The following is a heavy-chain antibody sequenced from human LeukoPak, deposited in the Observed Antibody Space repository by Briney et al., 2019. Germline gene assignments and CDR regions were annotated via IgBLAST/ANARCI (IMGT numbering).Heavy chain of an antibody. D-gene: IGHD3-3*01. CDR2: IRSKAYGGTT. V-gene: IGHV3-49*03. Sequence: PGGSLRLSCTASGFTFGDYAMSWFRQAPGKGLGWVGFIRSKAYGGTTEYAASVKGRFTISRDDSKSIAYLPINSLKTEDTAVYYCTSQRPGYDFWSGHTPGYFDYWGQGTLVTVSS. CDR3: TSQRPGYDFWSGHTPGYFDY. CDR1: GFTFGDYA. J-gene: IGHJ4*02.